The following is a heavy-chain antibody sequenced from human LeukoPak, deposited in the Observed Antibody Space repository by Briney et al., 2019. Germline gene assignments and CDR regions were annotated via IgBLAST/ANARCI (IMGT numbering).Heavy chain of an antibody. D-gene: IGHD3-16*01. J-gene: IGHJ5*02. CDR3: ARLLCSSWFDP. CDR1: GYSISSGYY. V-gene: IGHV4-38-2*02. Sequence: PSETLSLTCTVSGYSISSGYYWGWIRQPPGEGLEWIGSIYHSGSTYYNPSLKSRVTISVDTSKNQFSLKLSSVTAADTAVYYCARLLCSSWFDPWGQGTLVTVSS. CDR2: IYHSGST.